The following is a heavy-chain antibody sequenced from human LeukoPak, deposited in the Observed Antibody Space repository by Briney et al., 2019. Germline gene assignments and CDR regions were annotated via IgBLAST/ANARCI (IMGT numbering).Heavy chain of an antibody. V-gene: IGHV3-23*01. CDR2: ISGSGGGT. D-gene: IGHD3-10*01. CDR1: GITLSNYG. CDR3: AKETGYYGSGSYYHDY. Sequence: GGSLRLSCAVSGITLSNYGMSWVRQAPGKGVGLVGGISGSGGGTNYADSVKGRFTISRDNSKNTLYLQMNSLRAEDTAVYYCAKETGYYGSGSYYHDYWGQGTLVTVSS. J-gene: IGHJ4*02.